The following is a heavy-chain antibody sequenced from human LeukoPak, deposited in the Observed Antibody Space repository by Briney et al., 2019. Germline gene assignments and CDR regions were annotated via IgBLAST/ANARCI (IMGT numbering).Heavy chain of an antibody. D-gene: IGHD3-22*01. CDR1: GFTFTSSA. CDR2: IVVGSGNT. J-gene: IGHJ4*02. V-gene: IGHV1-58*02. CDR3: AASGYDSSGYVFDY. Sequence: GASVKVSCKASGFTFTSSAMQWVRQARGQRLEWIGWIVVGSGNTNYAQKFQERVTITRDMSTSTAYMELSGLRSEDTAVYYCAASGYDSSGYVFDYWGQGTLVTVSS.